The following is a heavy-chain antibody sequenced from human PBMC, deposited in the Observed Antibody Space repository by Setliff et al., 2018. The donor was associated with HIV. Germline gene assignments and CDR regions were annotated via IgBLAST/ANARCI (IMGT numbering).Heavy chain of an antibody. Sequence: PGESLKISCKDSGYTFSNYCIAWVRQMPGKGLEWMGIIYPGNSDTTYSPSFQGQVTISADKSISTAYLQWSILKASDTAMYYCAKHLSPGSGWYSKARGMDVWGQGTTVTVSS. D-gene: IGHD6-19*01. CDR1: GYTFSNYC. CDR2: IYPGNSDT. V-gene: IGHV5-51*01. CDR3: AKHLSPGSGWYSKARGMDV. J-gene: IGHJ6*02.